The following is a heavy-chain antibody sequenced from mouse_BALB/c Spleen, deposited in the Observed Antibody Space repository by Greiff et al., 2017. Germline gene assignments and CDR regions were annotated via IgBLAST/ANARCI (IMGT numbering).Heavy chain of an antibody. J-gene: IGHJ3*01. Sequence: QVQLQQSGADLVKPGASVKLSCKASGYTFTSYYMYWVKQRPGQGLEWIGEINPSNGGTNFNEKFKSKATLTVDKSSSTAYMQLSSLTSEDSAVYYCTRGGSSPAWFAYWGQGTLVTVSA. CDR2: INPSNGGT. V-gene: IGHV1S81*02. CDR1: GYTFTSYY. CDR3: TRGGSSPAWFAY. D-gene: IGHD1-1*01.